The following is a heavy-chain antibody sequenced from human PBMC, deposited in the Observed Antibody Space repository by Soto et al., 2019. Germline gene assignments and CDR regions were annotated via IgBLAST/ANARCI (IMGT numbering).Heavy chain of an antibody. D-gene: IGHD3-22*01. CDR1: GFTFDDYA. Sequence: SLKISCAASGFTFDDYAMHWVRQAPGKGLEWVSGISWNSGSIGYADSVKGRFTISRDNAKNSLYLQMNSLRAEDTALYYCAKKERAYYYDSSGYNGAFDIWGQGTMVTVSS. J-gene: IGHJ3*02. CDR3: AKKERAYYYDSSGYNGAFDI. CDR2: ISWNSGSI. V-gene: IGHV3-9*01.